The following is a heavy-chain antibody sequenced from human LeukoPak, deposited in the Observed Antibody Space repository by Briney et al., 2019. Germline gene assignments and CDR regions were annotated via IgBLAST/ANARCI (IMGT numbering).Heavy chain of an antibody. J-gene: IGHJ4*02. V-gene: IGHV4-59*01. CDR1: GGSISSYY. CDR3: ARDFSTFCDY. CDR2: IYYSGST. D-gene: IGHD3-16*01. Sequence: SETLSLTCTVSGGSISSYYWSWIRQPPGKGLEYIGYIYYSGSTNYNPSLKSRVTISVDTSKNQFSLKLSSVTAADTAVYYCARDFSTFCDYWGQGTLVTVSS.